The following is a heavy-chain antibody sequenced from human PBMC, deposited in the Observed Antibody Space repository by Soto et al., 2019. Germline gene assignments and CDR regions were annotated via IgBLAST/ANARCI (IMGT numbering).Heavy chain of an antibody. CDR3: ARVRRPYYYDSSPLDY. Sequence: SVKVSRKASGGTFSSYAISWVRQAPGQGLEWMGGIIPIFGTANYAQKFQGRVTITADESTSTAYMELSSLRSEDTAVYYCARVRRPYYYDSSPLDYWGQGTLVTVSS. CDR2: IIPIFGTA. V-gene: IGHV1-69*13. J-gene: IGHJ4*02. D-gene: IGHD3-22*01. CDR1: GGTFSSYA.